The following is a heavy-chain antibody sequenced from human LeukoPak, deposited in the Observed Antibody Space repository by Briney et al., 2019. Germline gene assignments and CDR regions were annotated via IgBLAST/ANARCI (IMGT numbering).Heavy chain of an antibody. Sequence: EGSLRLSCAASGFTFSDSYMSWIRQAPGEGLDWLACISSSGHTIYYAESVRGRFTISRDNAKNSLYLQLNSLRPEDTAVYYCAQTGRNNYFDSWGQGTLVTVSS. CDR2: ISSSGHTI. V-gene: IGHV3-11*01. CDR1: GFTFSDSY. CDR3: AQTGRNNYFDS. J-gene: IGHJ5*01.